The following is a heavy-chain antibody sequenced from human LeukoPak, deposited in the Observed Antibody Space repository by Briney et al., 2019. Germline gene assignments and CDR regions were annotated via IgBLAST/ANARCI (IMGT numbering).Heavy chain of an antibody. J-gene: IGHJ6*02. CDR3: ASRLLSAYYYGMDV. Sequence: GGSLRLSCAASGFTLSSYTMSWVRQAPGKGLEWVSGISGSGGSTDYADSVKGRFTISRDNSKNTLYLQMNSLRAEDTAVYYCASRLLSAYYYGMDVWGQGTTVTVSS. CDR2: ISGSGGST. D-gene: IGHD2-15*01. CDR1: GFTLSSYT. V-gene: IGHV3-23*01.